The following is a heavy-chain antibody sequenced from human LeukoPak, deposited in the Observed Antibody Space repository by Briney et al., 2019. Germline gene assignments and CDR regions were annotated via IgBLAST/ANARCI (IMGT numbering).Heavy chain of an antibody. D-gene: IGHD3-10*01. CDR3: AKGSGYYGSGSYSLMY. Sequence: SETLSLTCTVSGGSISSYYWSWIRQPAGKGLEWIGRIYTSGSTNYNPSLKSRVTMSVDTSKNQFSLKLSSVTAADTAVYYCAKGSGYYGSGSYSLMYWGQGTLVTVSS. V-gene: IGHV4-4*07. J-gene: IGHJ4*02. CDR1: GGSISSYY. CDR2: IYTSGST.